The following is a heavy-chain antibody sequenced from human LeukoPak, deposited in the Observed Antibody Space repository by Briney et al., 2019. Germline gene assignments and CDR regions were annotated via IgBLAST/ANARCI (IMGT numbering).Heavy chain of an antibody. V-gene: IGHV4-34*01. Sequence: SETLSITCAVYGGSFSGYYWSWIRQPPGKGLEWIGEINHSGSTNYNPSLKSRVTISVDTSKNQFSLKLSSVTAADTAVYYCARVEVSGDYPFDYWGQGTLVTVSS. CDR3: ARVEVSGDYPFDY. CDR2: INHSGST. CDR1: GGSFSGYY. J-gene: IGHJ4*02. D-gene: IGHD4-17*01.